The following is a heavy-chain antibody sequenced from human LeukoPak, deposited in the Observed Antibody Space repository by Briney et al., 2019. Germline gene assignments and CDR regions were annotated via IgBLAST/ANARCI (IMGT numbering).Heavy chain of an antibody. D-gene: IGHD6-19*01. Sequence: GGSLRLSCAASGFTFSSYGMSWVRQAPGEGLEWVSATSGNGGTTFYADSVRGRFTISRDNSKNTLYLQMNSLRAEDTALYYCAKRLAVAGAIDFWGQGTLVTVSS. CDR1: GFTFSSYG. V-gene: IGHV3-23*01. CDR3: AKRLAVAGAIDF. CDR2: TSGNGGTT. J-gene: IGHJ4*02.